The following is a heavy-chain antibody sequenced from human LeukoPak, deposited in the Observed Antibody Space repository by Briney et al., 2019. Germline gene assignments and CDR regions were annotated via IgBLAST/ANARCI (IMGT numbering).Heavy chain of an antibody. CDR2: IYYSGST. CDR1: GGSISSYY. D-gene: IGHD3-9*01. V-gene: IGHV4-59*01. CDR3: ARGGGYDILTGYYRPHSFDY. Sequence: SETLSLTCTVSGGSISSYYWSWIRQPPGKGLEWIGYIYYSGSTNYNPSLESRVTIPVDASKNQFSLKLSSVTAADTAVYYCARGGGYDILTGYYRPHSFDYWGQGTLVTVSS. J-gene: IGHJ4*02.